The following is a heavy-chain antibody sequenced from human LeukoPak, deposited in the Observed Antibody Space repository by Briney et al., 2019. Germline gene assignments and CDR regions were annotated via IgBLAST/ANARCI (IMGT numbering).Heavy chain of an antibody. CDR2: INQVASEK. CDR3: VRDGGYYGPDS. J-gene: IGHJ4*02. V-gene: IGHV3-7*04. CDR1: GFTISFYW. D-gene: IGHD3-10*01. Sequence: PGGSLRLSCAASGFTISFYWMSWVRQAPGKGPEWVANINQVASEKNYVDSVKGRFTISRDNAKNSLYLQMDSVRAEDTAMYYCVRDGGYYGPDSWGQGALVSVSS.